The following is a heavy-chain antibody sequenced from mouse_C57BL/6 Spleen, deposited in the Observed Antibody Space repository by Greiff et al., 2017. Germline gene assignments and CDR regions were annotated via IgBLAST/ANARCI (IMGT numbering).Heavy chain of an antibody. Sequence: EVQVVESGGGLVQPKGSLKLSCAASGFSFNTYAMNWVRQAPGKGLEWVARIRSKSNNYATYYADSVKDRFTISRDDSESMLYLQMNNLKTEDTAMYYCVRYEGYAMDYWGQGTSVTVSS. V-gene: IGHV10-1*01. D-gene: IGHD2-14*01. CDR2: IRSKSNNYAT. CDR1: GFSFNTYA. CDR3: VRYEGYAMDY. J-gene: IGHJ4*01.